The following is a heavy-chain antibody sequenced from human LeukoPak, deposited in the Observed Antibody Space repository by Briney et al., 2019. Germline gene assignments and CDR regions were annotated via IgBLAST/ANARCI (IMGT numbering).Heavy chain of an antibody. CDR1: GYTFIKYG. CDR3: VRDADTSRGRDP. Sequence: ASVKVSCKASGYTFIKYGISWVRRAAGRGLEWMGWISVVDGDVDYAEDLQTRVTLTAERYTNTVYMELRSLRPDDTAEYYCVRDADTSRGRDPWGQGTLVKVSS. V-gene: IGHV1-18*01. D-gene: IGHD1-26*01. CDR2: ISVVDGDV. J-gene: IGHJ5*02.